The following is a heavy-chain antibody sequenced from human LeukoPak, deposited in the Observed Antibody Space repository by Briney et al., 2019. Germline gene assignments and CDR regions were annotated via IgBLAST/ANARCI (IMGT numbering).Heavy chain of an antibody. CDR2: IKSKPDGGTT. CDR3: TTDPLVGVRGLRATDY. J-gene: IGHJ4*02. CDR1: GFSFSNAW. Sequence: GGSLRLSCAASGFSFSNAWMSWVRQAPGKGLEWVGRIKSKPDGGTTDYAAPVNGRFTISRDDSKNTLYLQMNSLKTEDTAVYYCTTDPLVGVRGLRATDYWGQGTLVTVSS. D-gene: IGHD3-10*01. V-gene: IGHV3-15*01.